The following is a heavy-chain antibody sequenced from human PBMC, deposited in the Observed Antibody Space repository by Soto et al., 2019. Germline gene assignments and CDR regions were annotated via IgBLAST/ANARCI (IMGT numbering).Heavy chain of an antibody. CDR3: ATDKVAFDM. CDR1: GYIFTGYY. V-gene: IGHV1-2*02. D-gene: IGHD3-9*01. CDR2: INTKTGGT. Sequence: QVQLVQSGAEVKKPGASVKVSCKASGYIFTGYYIQWVRQAPGQGLEWMGWINTKTGGTKYAQKFQGRVTMTRDTSINTDYMEVSRLRSDDTAVYYCATDKVAFDMWGQGTMVTVSS. J-gene: IGHJ3*02.